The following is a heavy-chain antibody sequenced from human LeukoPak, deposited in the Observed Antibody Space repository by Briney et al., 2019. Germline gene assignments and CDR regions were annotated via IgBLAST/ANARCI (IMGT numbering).Heavy chain of an antibody. Sequence: SETLSLTCAVYGGSFSGYFWSWIRQSPGKGLEWIGEVNHNGSNYNPSLKSRVTISVDTSKNQYSLKLSSVTAADTAVYYCGRSEDAFDIWGQGTMVTVSS. CDR2: VNHNGS. CDR1: GGSFSGYF. CDR3: GRSEDAFDI. V-gene: IGHV4-34*01. J-gene: IGHJ3*02.